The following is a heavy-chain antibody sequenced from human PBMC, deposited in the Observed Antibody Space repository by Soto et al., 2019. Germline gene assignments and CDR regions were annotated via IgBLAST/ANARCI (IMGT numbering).Heavy chain of an antibody. D-gene: IGHD3-22*01. J-gene: IGHJ4*02. V-gene: IGHV4-38-2*01. CDR2: IYHIGST. CDR1: GYSISSGYY. Sequence: PSETLSLTCAVSGYSISSGYYWGWIRQPPGKGLEWIGSIYHIGSTYYNPSLKSRVTISVDTSKNQFSLKLSSVTAADTAVYYCARVYYYDSSGYYLDYWGQGTLVTVSS. CDR3: ARVYYYDSSGYYLDY.